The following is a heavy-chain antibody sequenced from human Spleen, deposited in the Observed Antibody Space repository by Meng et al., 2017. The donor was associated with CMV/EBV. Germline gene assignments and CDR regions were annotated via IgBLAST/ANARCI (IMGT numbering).Heavy chain of an antibody. Sequence: GGSLRLSCAAPGFSFSSYSVNWVRQSLVKGLEWVSSFRSGGSYIYHADSVKGRFTTSRDNSKNTLYLQMNSLRAEDTAVYYCAKKGERRYSYGFYFDDWGQGTLVTVSS. V-gene: IGHV3-21*04. J-gene: IGHJ4*02. CDR3: AKKGERRYSYGFYFDD. D-gene: IGHD5-18*01. CDR2: FRSGGSYI. CDR1: GFSFSSYS.